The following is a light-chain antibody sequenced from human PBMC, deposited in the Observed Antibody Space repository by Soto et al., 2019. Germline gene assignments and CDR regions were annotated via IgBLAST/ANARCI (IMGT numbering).Light chain of an antibody. Sequence: EIVLTQSPGTLSLSPGEGATFSCRASQSVSSTYLAWYQQKAGQAPRLLIYGASSRATGIPDRFSGSGSGTDFTLTISRLEPEDFAVYYCQQYGSSPQTFGQGTKVEIK. V-gene: IGKV3-20*01. CDR2: GAS. J-gene: IGKJ1*01. CDR1: QSVSSTY. CDR3: QQYGSSPQT.